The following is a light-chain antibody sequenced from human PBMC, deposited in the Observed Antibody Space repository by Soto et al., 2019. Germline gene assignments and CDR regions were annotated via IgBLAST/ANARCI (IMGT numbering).Light chain of an antibody. V-gene: IGLV1-40*01. J-gene: IGLJ2*01. CDR1: RSNIGAGYD. CDR2: GNN. CDR3: QSYDSSLSGSI. Sequence: QSVLTQPPSVSGAPGQRVTISCTGSRSNIGAGYDVHWYQRLPGAAPKVLIYGNNNRPSGVPDRFSGSKSGTSAFLAITGLQAEDEADYYCQSYDSSLSGSIFGGGTKVTVL.